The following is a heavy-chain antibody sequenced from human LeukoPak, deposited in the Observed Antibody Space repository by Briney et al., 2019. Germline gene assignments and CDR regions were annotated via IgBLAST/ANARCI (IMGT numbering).Heavy chain of an antibody. V-gene: IGHV3-30*04. CDR3: ARDLDY. J-gene: IGHJ4*02. CDR1: GFTFSSYA. Sequence: PGRSPRLSCAASGFTFSSYAMHWVRQAPGKGLEWVAVISYDGSNKHYADSVKGRFTISRDNSKNTLYLQMNSLRAEDTAVYYCARDLDYWGQGTLVTVSS. CDR2: ISYDGSNK.